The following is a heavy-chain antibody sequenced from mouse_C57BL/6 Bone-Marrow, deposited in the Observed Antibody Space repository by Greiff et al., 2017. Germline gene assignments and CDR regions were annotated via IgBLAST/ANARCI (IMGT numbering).Heavy chain of an antibody. V-gene: IGHV1-69*01. J-gene: IGHJ3*01. CDR3: ARGDYDWFAY. CDR1: GYTFTSYW. Sequence: QVQLQQPGAELVMPGASVKLSCKASGYTFTSYWMHWVKQRPGQGLEWIGEIDPSDSYTNYNQKFKGKSTLTVDKSSSTAYMQLSSLTSEDSAVYYWARGDYDWFAYWGQGTLVTVSA. D-gene: IGHD2-4*01. CDR2: IDPSDSYT.